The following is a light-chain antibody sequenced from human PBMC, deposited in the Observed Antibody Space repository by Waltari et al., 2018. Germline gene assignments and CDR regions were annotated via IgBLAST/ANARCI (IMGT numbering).Light chain of an antibody. CDR3: QHGYGTPWT. V-gene: IGKV1-39*01. CDR2: KAS. J-gene: IGKJ1*01. CDR1: ENVNNY. Sequence: DIQMTQSPSSLSASVGHRVTTTCRASENVNNYLNWYQQKPGKAPKLLIYKASTLQSGVPSRFSGSGSGTDYTFTISSLQSEDVATYYCQHGYGTPWTFGQGTKVEIK.